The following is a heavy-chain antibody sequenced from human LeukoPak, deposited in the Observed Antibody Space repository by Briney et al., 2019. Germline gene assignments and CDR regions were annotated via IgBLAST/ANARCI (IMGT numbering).Heavy chain of an antibody. D-gene: IGHD6-19*01. CDR1: GGSISSSSYY. Sequence: PSETLSLTCTVSGGSISSSSYYWGWIRQPPGKGLEWIGSIYYSGSTYYNPSLKSRVTISVDTSKNQFSLKLSSVTAADTAVYYCARAPPAAVALLDYWGQGTLVTVSS. J-gene: IGHJ4*02. CDR3: ARAPPAAVALLDY. V-gene: IGHV4-39*01. CDR2: IYYSGST.